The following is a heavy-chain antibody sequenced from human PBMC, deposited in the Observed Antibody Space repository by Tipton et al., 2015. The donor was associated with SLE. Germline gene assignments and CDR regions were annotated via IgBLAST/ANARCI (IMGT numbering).Heavy chain of an antibody. CDR1: GGPFNGFF. J-gene: IGHJ4*02. V-gene: IGHV4-34*01. CDR2: INYSGNT. CDR3: ARARQWLVGDY. D-gene: IGHD6-19*01. Sequence: TLSLTCAVSGGPFNGFFWTWIRQPPGKGLEWIAEINYSGNTNYNPSLKSRVTISIDTSKKHFSLRLSSVTAADTAVYYCARARQWLVGDYWGQGTPVTVSS.